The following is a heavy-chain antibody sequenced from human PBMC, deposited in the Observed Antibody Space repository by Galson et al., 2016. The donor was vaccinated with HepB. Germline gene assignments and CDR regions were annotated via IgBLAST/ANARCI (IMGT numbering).Heavy chain of an antibody. J-gene: IGHJ4*02. Sequence: SVKVSCKASGYTFTRYYIHWVRQAPGQGLEWMGVINPSGGSTKDTQKFQGRVTMTRDTSTTTVYMELSSLRAEDTAVYCCTRGGSYDSSGWLRYWGQGSLVTVSS. CDR1: GYTFTRYY. CDR2: INPSGGST. V-gene: IGHV1-46*01. CDR3: TRGGSYDSSGWLRY. D-gene: IGHD3-22*01.